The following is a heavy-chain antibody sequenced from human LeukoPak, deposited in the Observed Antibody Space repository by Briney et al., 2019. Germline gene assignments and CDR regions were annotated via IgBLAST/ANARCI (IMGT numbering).Heavy chain of an antibody. J-gene: IGHJ3*02. CDR1: GYSFTSYW. CDR2: IYPGDSDT. D-gene: IGHD6-13*01. CDR3: ARRTAAAGVDAFDI. Sequence: PGESLKISCKGSGYSFTSYWIGWVRQMPGKGLEWMGIIYPGDSDTRYSPSFQGQVIISTDKSISTAYLQWGSLKASDTAMYYCARRTAAAGVDAFDIWGQGTMVTVSS. V-gene: IGHV5-51*01.